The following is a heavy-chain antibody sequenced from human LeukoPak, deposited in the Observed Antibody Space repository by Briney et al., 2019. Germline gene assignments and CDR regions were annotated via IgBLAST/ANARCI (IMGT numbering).Heavy chain of an antibody. CDR2: IYYSGGT. V-gene: IGHV4-39*01. J-gene: IGHJ4*02. CDR1: GGSISSDVFY. CDR3: ARHAMAVADR. D-gene: IGHD6-13*01. Sequence: SETLSLTSTVSGGSISSDVFYWGWIRQPPGKGLEWVGSIYYSGGTYYNPSLKSRVTISVDTSKNQFSLRLSSVTASDTAVYYCARHAMAVADRWGQGTLVTVSS.